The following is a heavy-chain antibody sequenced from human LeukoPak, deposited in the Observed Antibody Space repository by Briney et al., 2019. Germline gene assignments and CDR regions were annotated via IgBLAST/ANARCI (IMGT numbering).Heavy chain of an antibody. Sequence: EASVKVSCKASGYTFTSYGISWVRQAPGQGLEWMGWISAYNGNTNYAQKLQDRVTMTTDTSTSTAYMELRSLRSDDTAVYYCARFSLSFSSSWHYYSDYWGQGTLVTVSS. V-gene: IGHV1-18*01. D-gene: IGHD6-13*01. CDR1: GYTFTSYG. CDR3: ARFSLSFSSSWHYYSDY. CDR2: ISAYNGNT. J-gene: IGHJ4*02.